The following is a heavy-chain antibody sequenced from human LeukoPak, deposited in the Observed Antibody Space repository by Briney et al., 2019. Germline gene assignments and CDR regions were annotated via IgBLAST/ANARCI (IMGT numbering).Heavy chain of an antibody. D-gene: IGHD1-26*01. V-gene: IGHV3-21*01. CDR1: GFTFNGYS. CDR2: ISGNSNYI. CDR3: ARDESGRRFDY. J-gene: IGHJ4*02. Sequence: NPAGSLRLSCAASGFTFNGYSMNWVRQAPGKGLEWVSSISGNSNYIYYADSVKGRFTISRDNAKNSLYLQLNSLRGEDTAVYYCARDESGRRFDYWGQGTLVTVSS.